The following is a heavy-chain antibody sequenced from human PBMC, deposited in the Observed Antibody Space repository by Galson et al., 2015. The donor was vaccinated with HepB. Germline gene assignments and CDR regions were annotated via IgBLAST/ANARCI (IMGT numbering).Heavy chain of an antibody. Sequence: SLRLSCAASGFTFSNAWMSWVRQAPGKGLEWVGRIKSETDGGTTDYAAPVKGRFTISRDDSKNTLYLQMNSLKTEDTAVYYCTTASGYYYYYGMNVWGQGTTVTVSS. CDR2: IKSETDGGTT. V-gene: IGHV3-15*01. CDR3: TTASGYYYYYGMNV. J-gene: IGHJ6*02. CDR1: GFTFSNAW.